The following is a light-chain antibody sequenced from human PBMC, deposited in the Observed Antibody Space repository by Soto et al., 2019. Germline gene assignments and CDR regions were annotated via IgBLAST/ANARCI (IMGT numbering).Light chain of an antibody. J-gene: IGKJ1*01. CDR1: QSVSSSY. CDR2: GAS. V-gene: IGKV3-20*01. Sequence: ETVLTQSPGTLSLSPGERATLSCRASQSVSSSYLAWYQQKPGQAPRLLIYGASSRATGIPDRFSGSGSGTDFTLTISTLEPEAFAVYYCQQYGRSPPSWTFGQGTKVEIK. CDR3: QQYGRSPPSWT.